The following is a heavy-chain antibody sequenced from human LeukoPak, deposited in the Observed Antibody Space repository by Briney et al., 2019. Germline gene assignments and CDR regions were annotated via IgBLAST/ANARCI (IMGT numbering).Heavy chain of an antibody. V-gene: IGHV1-46*01. CDR1: GYTFTSYY. Sequence: ASVKVSCKASGYTFTSYYMHWVRQAPAQGLGWMGIINPSGGSTSYAQKFQGRVTMTRDTSTSTVYMELSSQRSEDTAVYYCARGTDIVVVVAATPDLDYWGQGTLVTVSS. D-gene: IGHD2-15*01. CDR2: INPSGGST. CDR3: ARGTDIVVVVAATPDLDY. J-gene: IGHJ4*02.